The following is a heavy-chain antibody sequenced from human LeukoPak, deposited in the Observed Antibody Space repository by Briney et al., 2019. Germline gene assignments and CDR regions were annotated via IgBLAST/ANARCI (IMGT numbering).Heavy chain of an antibody. CDR2: ISSSSYI. Sequence: GGSLRLSCAASGFTFSSYSMNWVRQAQGKGMEWVSSISSSSYIYYADSVKGRFTISRDNAKNSLYLQMNSLRAEDTAVYYCARNTGYCSGGSCYSELIDYWGQGTLVTVSS. V-gene: IGHV3-21*01. CDR1: GFTFSSYS. D-gene: IGHD2-15*01. CDR3: ARNTGYCSGGSCYSELIDY. J-gene: IGHJ4*02.